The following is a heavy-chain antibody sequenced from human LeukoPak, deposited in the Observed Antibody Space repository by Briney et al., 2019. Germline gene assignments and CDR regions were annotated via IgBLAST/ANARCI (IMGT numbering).Heavy chain of an antibody. D-gene: IGHD6-19*01. CDR1: GFTFRSYA. J-gene: IGHJ4*02. V-gene: IGHV3-30*04. CDR3: ARDSYSSGWYRGDY. CDR2: ISYDGSNK. Sequence: GGSLRLSCAASGFTFRSYAIHWARQAPGKGLEWVAVISYDGSNKYYADSVKGRFTISRDNSKNTLYLQMNSLRAEDTAVYYCARDSYSSGWYRGDYWGQGTLVTVSS.